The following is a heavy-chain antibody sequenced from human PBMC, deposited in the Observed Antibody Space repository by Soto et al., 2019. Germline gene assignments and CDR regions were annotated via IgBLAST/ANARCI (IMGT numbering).Heavy chain of an antibody. V-gene: IGHV3-21*01. CDR1: GFTFSSYS. D-gene: IGHD2-15*01. CDR3: ARVFNDLLAFDI. CDR2: ISSSSSYI. J-gene: IGHJ3*02. Sequence: GGSLRLSCAASGFTFSSYSMNWVRQAPGKGLEWVSSISSSSSYIYYADSVEGRFTISRDNAKNSLYLQMNSLRAEDTAVYYCARVFNDLLAFDIWGQGTMVTVSS.